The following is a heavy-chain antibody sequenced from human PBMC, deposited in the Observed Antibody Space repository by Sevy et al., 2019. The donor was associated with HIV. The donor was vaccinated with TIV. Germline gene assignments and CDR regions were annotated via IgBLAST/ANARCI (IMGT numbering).Heavy chain of an antibody. CDR1: GFTFRSYW. CDR3: GSGIPGYSYHYY. V-gene: IGHV3-74*01. J-gene: IGHJ4*02. Sequence: GGSLRLSCAASGFTFRSYWMHWVRQAPGKGLVWVSRIDSDGNTATYADSVKGRFTISRDNTKNTLYLQMNSLRLEDTAVYYCGSGIPGYSYHYYWGQGTLVTVSS. D-gene: IGHD3-16*02. CDR2: IDSDGNTA.